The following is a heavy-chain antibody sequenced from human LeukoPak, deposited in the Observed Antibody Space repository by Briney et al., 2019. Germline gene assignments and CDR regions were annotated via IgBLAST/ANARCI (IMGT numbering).Heavy chain of an antibody. CDR2: ISGSGANT. J-gene: IGHJ4*02. D-gene: IGHD6-19*01. CDR3: AKRYSSNMFPNFDY. CDR1: GFTFSSYA. V-gene: IGHV3-23*01. Sequence: PGGSLRLSCAVSGFTFSSYAMSWVRQAPGKGPEWVSAISGSGANTNYADSVKGRFTITRDNPENTLYLQMNSLTAEDTAVYYCAKRYSSNMFPNFDYWGQGTLVTVSS.